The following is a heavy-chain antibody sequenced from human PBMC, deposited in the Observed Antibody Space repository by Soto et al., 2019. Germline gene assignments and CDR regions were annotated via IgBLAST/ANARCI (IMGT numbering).Heavy chain of an antibody. CDR3: AREDIVVVVAATLSRIAVAGTGVDY. CDR1: GYTFTSYY. CDR2: INPSGGST. J-gene: IGHJ4*01. V-gene: IGHV1-46*03. Sequence: ASVKVSCKASGYTFTSYYMHWVRQAPGQGLEWMGIINPSGGSTSYAQKFQGRVTMTRDTSTSTVYMELSSLRSEDTAVYYCAREDIVVVVAATLSRIAVAGTGVDYWG. D-gene: IGHD2-15*01.